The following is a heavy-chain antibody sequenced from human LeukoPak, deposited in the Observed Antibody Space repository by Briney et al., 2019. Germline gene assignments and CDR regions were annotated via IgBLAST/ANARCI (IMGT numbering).Heavy chain of an antibody. V-gene: IGHV4-34*01. D-gene: IGHD1-1*01. J-gene: IGHJ4*02. Sequence: PSETLSLTCAVYGGSFSGYYWSWIRQPPGKGLGWIGEINHSGSTNYNPSLKSRVTISVDTSKNQFSLKLSSVTASERTLYYCARGRYGAYDYWGQGTLVTVSS. CDR2: INHSGST. CDR3: ARGRYGAYDY. CDR1: GGSFSGYY.